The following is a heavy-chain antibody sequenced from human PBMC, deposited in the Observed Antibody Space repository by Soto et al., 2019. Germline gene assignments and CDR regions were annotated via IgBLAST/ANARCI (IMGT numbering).Heavy chain of an antibody. CDR3: AGYSNSWSKYVKP. CDR2: IYYSGST. J-gene: IGHJ1*01. D-gene: IGHD6-13*01. V-gene: IGHV4-30-4*01. CDR1: GGSISSGDYY. Sequence: SETLSLTCTVSGGSISSGDYYWSWIRQPPGKGLEWIGNIYYSGSTYYNPSLKSRVTISIDTSKNQFSLKLNSVMAADTAVYHCAGYSNSWSKYVKPWGRGSLVTVSS.